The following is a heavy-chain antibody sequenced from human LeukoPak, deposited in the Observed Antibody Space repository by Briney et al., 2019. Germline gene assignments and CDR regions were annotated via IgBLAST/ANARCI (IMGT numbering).Heavy chain of an antibody. CDR2: INHSGST. CDR1: GGSFSGYY. Sequence: SETLSLTCAVYGGSFSGYYWSWIRQPPGKGLEWIGEINHSGSTNYNPSLKSRVTISVDTSKNQFSLKLSSVTAADTAVYYCARARPRFGSSWFFFDYWGQGTLVTVSS. V-gene: IGHV4-34*01. CDR3: ARARPRFGSSWFFFDY. J-gene: IGHJ4*02. D-gene: IGHD6-13*01.